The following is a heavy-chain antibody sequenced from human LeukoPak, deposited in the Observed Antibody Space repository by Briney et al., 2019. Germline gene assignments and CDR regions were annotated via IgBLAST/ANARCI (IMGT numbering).Heavy chain of an antibody. CDR3: AAGKLWLPFGFDY. V-gene: IGHV4-59*01. CDR2: IYYSGST. CDR1: GGSISSYY. Sequence: PSETLSLTCTVSGGSISSYYWSWIRQPPGKGLEWIGYIYYSGSTNYNPSLKSPVTISVDTSKTQFSLKLSSVTAADTAVYYCAAGKLWLPFGFDYWGQGTLVTVSS. D-gene: IGHD5-18*01. J-gene: IGHJ4*02.